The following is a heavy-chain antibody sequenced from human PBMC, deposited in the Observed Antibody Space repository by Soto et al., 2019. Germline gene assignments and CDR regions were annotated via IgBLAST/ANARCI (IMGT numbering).Heavy chain of an antibody. CDR1: GESFSGYY. CDR3: GRDDPVTRTIDY. CDR2: IINSGTT. D-gene: IGHD4-17*01. V-gene: IGHV4-34*12. J-gene: IGHJ4*02. Sequence: QVQLQQWGAGLLKPSETLSLTCVVYGESFSGYYWSWIRQPPGQGLEWIGGIINSGTTNYNPSLKSRVTMSIDTSKNQLSLNLNPGIAADTAVYYCGRDDPVTRTIDYWGQGTLVTVSS.